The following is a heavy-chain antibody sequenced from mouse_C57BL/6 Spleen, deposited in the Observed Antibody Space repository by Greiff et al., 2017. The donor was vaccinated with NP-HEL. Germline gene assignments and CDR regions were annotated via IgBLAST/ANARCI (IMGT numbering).Heavy chain of an antibody. D-gene: IGHD1-1*01. Sequence: QVQLQQSGAELAKPGASVKLSCKASGYTFTSYWMHWVKQRPGQGLEWIGYINPSSGYTKYNQKFKNKATLTADKSSSTAYMQLSSLTYEDSAVYYCAKTGITTVVRVYFDYWGQGTTLTVSS. V-gene: IGHV1-7*01. CDR2: INPSSGYT. CDR3: AKTGITTVVRVYFDY. J-gene: IGHJ2*01. CDR1: GYTFTSYW.